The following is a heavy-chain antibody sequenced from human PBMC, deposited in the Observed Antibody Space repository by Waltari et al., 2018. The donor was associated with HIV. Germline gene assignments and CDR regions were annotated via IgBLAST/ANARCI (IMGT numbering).Heavy chain of an antibody. Sequence: EVQLVESGGGLVQPGGSLRLSCAASGFTFSGYWMNWVRQAPGKGLEWVANINQDGSTKHGVDSVEGRFTISRENAKNSLYLQMNSLRAEDTAVYYCTTGGNYWGQGTLVTVSS. V-gene: IGHV3-7*01. D-gene: IGHD3-16*01. J-gene: IGHJ4*02. CDR3: TTGGNY. CDR2: INQDGSTK. CDR1: GFTFSGYW.